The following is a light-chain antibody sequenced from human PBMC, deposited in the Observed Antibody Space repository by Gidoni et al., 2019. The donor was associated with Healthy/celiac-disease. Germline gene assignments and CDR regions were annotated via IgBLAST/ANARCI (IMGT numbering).Light chain of an antibody. Sequence: SYELTQPPPVQVSPGQTARITCSGDALPNPYAYWYQQKPGQAPVLVIFKDSERPSGIPERFSGSSSGTTVTLTISGVQAEDEADYYCQSADSTGTYVIFGGGTKLTVL. V-gene: IGLV3-25*03. CDR2: KDS. J-gene: IGLJ2*01. CDR3: QSADSTGTYVI. CDR1: ALPNPY.